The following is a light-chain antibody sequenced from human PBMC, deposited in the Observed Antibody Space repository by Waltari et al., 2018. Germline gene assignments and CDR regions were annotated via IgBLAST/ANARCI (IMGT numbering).Light chain of an antibody. V-gene: IGKV3-11*01. CDR3: QQRSDWT. CDR1: QSVSSY. CDR2: DAS. Sequence: EIVLTQSPAKSSLSAGDRATLSCRASQSVSSYLAWYQQRPGQAPRLLIYDASNRATGIPARFSGSGSGTDFTLTISSLEPEDFAVYYCQQRSDWTFGQGTQLEIK. J-gene: IGKJ2*01.